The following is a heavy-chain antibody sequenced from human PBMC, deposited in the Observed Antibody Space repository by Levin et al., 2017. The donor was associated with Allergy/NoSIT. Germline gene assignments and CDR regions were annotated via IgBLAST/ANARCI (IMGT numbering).Heavy chain of an antibody. CDR1: GGYFSGYY. V-gene: IGHV4-34*01. CDR2: INHSGST. D-gene: IGHD3-22*01. CDR3: VKDTEYFDSSGCFHH. Sequence: SQTLSLTCAVYGGYFSGYYWSWIRQPPGKGLEWIGEINHSGSTNYNPSLKSRVTISVDTSKNQFSLKLSSVTAADTAVYYCVKDTEYFDSSGCFHHWGQGTPVVVSS. J-gene: IGHJ1*01.